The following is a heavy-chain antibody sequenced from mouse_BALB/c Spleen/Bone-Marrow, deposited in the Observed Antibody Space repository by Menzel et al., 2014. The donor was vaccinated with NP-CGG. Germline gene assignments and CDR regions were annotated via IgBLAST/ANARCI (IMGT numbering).Heavy chain of an antibody. V-gene: IGHV14-3*02. CDR2: IDPANGNT. CDR3: ARQEFAIYWYFDV. CDR1: GFNIKDTY. D-gene: IGHD1-3*01. Sequence: EVQRVESGAELVKPGASVKLSCSASGFNIKDTYMHWVKQRPEQGLEWIGRIDPANGNTKCDPKFQDKATITADTSSNTVDLQLSSLTFEDTAVYYCARQEFAIYWYFDVWGAGTTVTFSS. J-gene: IGHJ1*01.